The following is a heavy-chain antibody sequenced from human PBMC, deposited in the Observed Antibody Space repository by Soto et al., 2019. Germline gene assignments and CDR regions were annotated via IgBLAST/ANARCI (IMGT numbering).Heavy chain of an antibody. J-gene: IGHJ3*02. CDR1: GFTFSSYG. V-gene: IGHV3-30*18. CDR2: ISYDGSNK. Sequence: GGSLRLSCAASGFTFSSYGMHWVRQAPGKGLEWVAVISYDGSNKYYADSVKGRFTISRDNSKNTLYLQMNSLRAEDTAVYYCAKSYSSGYYYYAFDIWGRGTMVTVSS. CDR3: AKSYSSGYYYYAFDI. D-gene: IGHD3-22*01.